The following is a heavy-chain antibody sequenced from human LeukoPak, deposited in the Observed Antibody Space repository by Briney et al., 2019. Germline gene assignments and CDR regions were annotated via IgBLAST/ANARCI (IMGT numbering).Heavy chain of an antibody. CDR1: GFTVSSNY. D-gene: IGHD5-12*01. Sequence: PGGSLRLSCAASGFTVSSNYMSWVRQAPGKGPECVSVIYTGGSTYYADSVKGRFTISRDNSKNTLYLQMNSLRVEDTAVYYCARGGGYVPRGSLDYWGQGTLVTVSS. CDR3: ARGGGYVPRGSLDY. J-gene: IGHJ4*02. V-gene: IGHV3-66*01. CDR2: IYTGGST.